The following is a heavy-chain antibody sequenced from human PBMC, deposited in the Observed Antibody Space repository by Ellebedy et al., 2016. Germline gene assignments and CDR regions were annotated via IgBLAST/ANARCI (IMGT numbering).Heavy chain of an antibody. D-gene: IGHD2-15*01. CDR2: ISYDGSHI. CDR3: ARGGHCSDGTCYLIDH. Sequence: GGSLRLSCAASGFTFSGFAMSWVRQAPGKGLEWVTIISYDGSHIRYVDSVKGRFTISRDNSKNTVYLQMNSLRPEDTALYYCARGGHCSDGTCYLIDHWGQGTLVTVS. J-gene: IGHJ4*02. CDR1: GFTFSGFA. V-gene: IGHV3-30*03.